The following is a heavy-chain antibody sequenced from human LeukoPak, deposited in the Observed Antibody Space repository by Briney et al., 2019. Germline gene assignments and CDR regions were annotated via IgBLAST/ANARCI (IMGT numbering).Heavy chain of an antibody. J-gene: IGHJ1*01. Sequence: SETLSLTCTVSSGSMSSYYWTWLRQPPGKGLEWIGYIYYSGTTNYNPSLKSRVTISVDTSKNQFSLKLSSVTAADTAVYYCAREDYCSGGSCYSGYFQHWGQGTLVTVSS. CDR1: SGSMSSYY. CDR2: IYYSGTT. V-gene: IGHV4-59*01. D-gene: IGHD2-15*01. CDR3: AREDYCSGGSCYSGYFQH.